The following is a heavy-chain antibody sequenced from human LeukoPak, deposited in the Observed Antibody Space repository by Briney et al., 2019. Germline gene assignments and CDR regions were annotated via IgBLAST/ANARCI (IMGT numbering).Heavy chain of an antibody. D-gene: IGHD6-6*01. CDR2: ISSSSNTI. CDR3: TRLEQVGSDYQYYGLAV. Sequence: GGSLRLSCAASDINFSTYNMHWVRQAPGKGLEWVSYISSSSNTIYYADSVKGRFTISRDNSKNTLFLQMNSLRAEDTAVYYCTRLEQVGSDYQYYGLAVWGQGTTVTVSS. J-gene: IGHJ6*02. V-gene: IGHV3-48*01. CDR1: DINFSTYN.